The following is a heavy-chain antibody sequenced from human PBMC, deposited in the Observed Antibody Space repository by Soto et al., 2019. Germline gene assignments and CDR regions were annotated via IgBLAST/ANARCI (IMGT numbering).Heavy chain of an antibody. CDR1: GDSVSSNSAA. D-gene: IGHD2-15*01. CDR2: TYYRSRWYN. CDR3: AETTPLQRYYLDV. J-gene: IGHJ6*03. Sequence: SQTLSLTCAISGDSVSSNSAAWNWIRQSPSRGLEWLGRTYYRSRWYNDYAGSVKSRITVNPDTPKNQFSLHLNSVTPEDTVVYYCAETTPLQRYYLDVWDKGTSVTVS. V-gene: IGHV6-1*01.